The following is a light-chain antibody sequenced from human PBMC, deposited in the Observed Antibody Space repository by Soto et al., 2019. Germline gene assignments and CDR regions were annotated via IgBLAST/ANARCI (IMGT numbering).Light chain of an antibody. J-gene: IGKJ4*01. Sequence: DIQMTQSPSSLSASVGDRITMTCRSHESVGNWLAWYQQKPGKAPKLLIYAATTLQSGVPSRFSGSRSGTVFSLTVSSLQPEDFATYYCQQANSFPLSFGGGAKVDIK. CDR3: QQANSFPLS. V-gene: IGKV1D-12*01. CDR1: ESVGNW. CDR2: AAT.